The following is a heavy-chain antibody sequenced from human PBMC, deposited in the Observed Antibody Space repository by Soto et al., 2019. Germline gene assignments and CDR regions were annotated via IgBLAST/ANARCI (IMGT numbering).Heavy chain of an antibody. J-gene: IGHJ4*02. V-gene: IGHV3-21*06. CDR3: ARESEDLTSNFDY. CDR2: ISSTTKYI. CDR1: GFTFTRYS. Sequence: EVQLVESGGGLVKPGGSLRLSCAASGFTFTRYSMNWVRQAPGKGLEWVSSISSTTKYIYYGDSMKCRFTISRDNAKNSLYLEMNSLRAEDTAVYYCARESEDLTSNFDYWGQGTLVTVSS.